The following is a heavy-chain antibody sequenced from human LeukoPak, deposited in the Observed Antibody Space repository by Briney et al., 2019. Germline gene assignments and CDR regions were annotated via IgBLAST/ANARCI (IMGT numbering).Heavy chain of an antibody. V-gene: IGHV3-21*01. CDR2: ISSSSSYI. CDR3: ARDYDDSSGYSYFGDY. CDR1: GFTFSSYS. Sequence: SGGSLRLSCAASGFTFSSYSMNWVRQAPGKGLEWVSSISSSSSYIFYADSVKGRFTISRDNAKNSLYLQMNSLRAEDTAVYYCARDYDDSSGYSYFGDYWGQGTLVTVSS. D-gene: IGHD3-22*01. J-gene: IGHJ4*02.